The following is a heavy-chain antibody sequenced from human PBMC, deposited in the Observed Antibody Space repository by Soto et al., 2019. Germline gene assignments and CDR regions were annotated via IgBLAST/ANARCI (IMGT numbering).Heavy chain of an antibody. J-gene: IGHJ4*02. CDR1: GFSLSTSGVG. Sequence: SGSTLLNPPQTLTLTCTFAGFSLSTSGVGVGWIRQPPGKALEWLALIYWDDDKRYSPSLKSRLTITKDTSKNQVVLTMTNMDPVDTATYCCAHKNAFDYVGYWGQGTLVTVPS. CDR3: AHKNAFDYVGY. CDR2: IYWDDDK. V-gene: IGHV2-5*02.